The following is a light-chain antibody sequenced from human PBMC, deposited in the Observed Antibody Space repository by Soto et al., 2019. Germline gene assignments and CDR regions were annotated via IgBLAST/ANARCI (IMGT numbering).Light chain of an antibody. J-gene: IGKJ5*01. CDR3: QQYGSSPIT. CDR2: EAS. CDR1: QTVSSS. Sequence: EIVLTQSPGTLSLSPGERATLSCSASQTVSSSLAWYRQKPGQAPRLLIYEASSRATGIPDRFSGSGSGTDFTLTISRLEPEDFAVHYCQQYGSSPITFGQGTRLEIK. V-gene: IGKV3-20*01.